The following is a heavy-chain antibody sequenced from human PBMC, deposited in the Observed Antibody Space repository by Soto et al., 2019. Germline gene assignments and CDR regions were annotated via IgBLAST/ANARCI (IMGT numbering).Heavy chain of an antibody. Sequence: GGSLRLSCAACGFTLSGYDMYWVRQAPGKGPEWVAFISYDGSHQYYAESVRGRFTISRDNSDNTLYLQMNSLEAGDTAGEYCARGLISYSGYFHYWARESLVPVSS. CDR3: ARGLISYSGYFHY. D-gene: IGHD1-26*01. CDR2: ISYDGSHQ. CDR1: GFTLSGYD. J-gene: IGHJ4*02. V-gene: IGHV3-33*07.